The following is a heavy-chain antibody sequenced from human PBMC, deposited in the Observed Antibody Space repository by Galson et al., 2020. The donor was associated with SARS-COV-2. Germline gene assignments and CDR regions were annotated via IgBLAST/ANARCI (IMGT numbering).Heavy chain of an antibody. J-gene: IGHJ6*03. CDR1: GFMFSVYG. D-gene: IGHD6-13*01. V-gene: IGHV3-33*01. CDR3: ARDPSSSTFLNYFYYMDV. Sequence: GGSLRLSCEASGFMFSVYGMHWVRQAPGKGLEWVAVIWSDGSKKYYADSVKGRFTISRDNSKKTLSLEMNSLRAEDTAVYYCARDPSSSTFLNYFYYMDVWGKGTTVTVSS. CDR2: IWSDGSKK.